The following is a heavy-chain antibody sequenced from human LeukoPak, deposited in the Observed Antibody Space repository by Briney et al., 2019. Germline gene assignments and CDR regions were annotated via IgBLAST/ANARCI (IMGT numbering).Heavy chain of an antibody. CDR1: GFTFSSYG. J-gene: IGHJ4*02. Sequence: PGGSLRLSCVTSGFTFSSYGMHWVRQAPDKGLEWVAVISYEGSNKYYADSVKGRFTISRDNSKNTLYLQMNTLRAEDTAVYYCARRYSSGWWIDYWGQGTLVTVSS. CDR3: ARRYSSGWWIDY. V-gene: IGHV3-30*12. CDR2: ISYEGSNK. D-gene: IGHD6-19*01.